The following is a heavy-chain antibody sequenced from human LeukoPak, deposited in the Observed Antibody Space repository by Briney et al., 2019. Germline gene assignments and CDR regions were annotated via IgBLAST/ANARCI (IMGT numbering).Heavy chain of an antibody. J-gene: IGHJ1*01. D-gene: IGHD1-26*01. CDR2: IYPGDSDT. CDR1: GYSFTSYW. V-gene: IGHV5-51*01. Sequence: GESLKISCKGSGYSFTSYWIGWVRRMPGKGLEWMGIIYPGDSDTRYSPSFQGQVTISADKSISTAYLQWSSLKASDTAMYYCARAFSGSYSDEYFQHWGQGTLVTVSS. CDR3: ARAFSGSYSDEYFQH.